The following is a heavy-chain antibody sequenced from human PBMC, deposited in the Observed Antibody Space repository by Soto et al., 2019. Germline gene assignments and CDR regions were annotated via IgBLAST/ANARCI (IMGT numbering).Heavy chain of an antibody. V-gene: IGHV5-51*01. D-gene: IGHD2-15*01. J-gene: IGHJ3*02. CDR3: ARRGYCSGDGCHSNAFDI. CDR1: GYIFTNYG. CDR2: IYPDDSDT. Sequence: PGEPLKISCKGSGYIFTNYGIGWVRQMPGKGLEWMGIIYPDDSDTRYSPSFQGQVTILADKSISTAYLQWSSLKASDTAMYYCARRGYCSGDGCHSNAFDIWGQGTMVTVSS.